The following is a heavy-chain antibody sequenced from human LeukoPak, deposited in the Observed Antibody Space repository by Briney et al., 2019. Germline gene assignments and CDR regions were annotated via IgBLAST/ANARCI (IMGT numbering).Heavy chain of an antibody. Sequence: SETLSLTCAVYGGSFSGYYWSWIRQPPGKGLEWIGYIYYSGSTNYNPSLKSRVTISVDTSKNQFSLKLSSVTAADTAVYYCAGSPLYYYDSRPLDYWGQGTLVTVSS. CDR3: AGSPLYYYDSRPLDY. D-gene: IGHD3-22*01. CDR1: GGSFSGYY. CDR2: IYYSGST. J-gene: IGHJ4*02. V-gene: IGHV4-59*01.